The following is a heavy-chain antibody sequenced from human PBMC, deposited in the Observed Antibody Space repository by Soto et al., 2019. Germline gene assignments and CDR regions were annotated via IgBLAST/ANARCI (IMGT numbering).Heavy chain of an antibody. Sequence: QVQLVQSGAEVKKPGSSVKVSCKASGGTFSSYAITWVRQAPGQGLEWMGGIIPIFGTANSAQKFQGRVTITADESTSTASMELSSLRSEDTAVYYCARDRGPSSGYYPYWFDPWGQGTLVTVSS. V-gene: IGHV1-69*12. D-gene: IGHD3-22*01. CDR3: ARDRGPSSGYYPYWFDP. J-gene: IGHJ5*02. CDR2: IIPIFGTA. CDR1: GGTFSSYA.